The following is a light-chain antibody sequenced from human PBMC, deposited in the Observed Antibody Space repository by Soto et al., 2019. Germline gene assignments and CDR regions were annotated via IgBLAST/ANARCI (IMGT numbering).Light chain of an antibody. CDR2: DVS. J-gene: IGLJ2*01. V-gene: IGLV2-14*01. Sequence: QSALTQPASVSGSPGQSITISCTGTSSDVGGYNYVSWYQQHPGKAPKLMIYDVSNRPSGVSNRFSGSKSGNTASLIISGLQAEDEADYYCSSYTSSSTDVVFGGRTKLTVL. CDR3: SSYTSSSTDVV. CDR1: SSDVGGYNY.